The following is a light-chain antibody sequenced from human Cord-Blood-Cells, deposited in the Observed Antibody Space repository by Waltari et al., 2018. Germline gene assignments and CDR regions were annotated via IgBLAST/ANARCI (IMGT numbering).Light chain of an antibody. Sequence: QSALTQPPSVSGSPGQSVTISCTGTSSDVGGYNYVSWYQQHPGKAPKLMIYDVSKRPSGVPYRFSGSNSGNTASLTISGLQDEDEADYYCCTYAGSYTFFVFGGGTKLTVL. CDR2: DVS. CDR3: CTYAGSYTFFV. V-gene: IGLV2-11*01. CDR1: SSDVGGYNY. J-gene: IGLJ2*01.